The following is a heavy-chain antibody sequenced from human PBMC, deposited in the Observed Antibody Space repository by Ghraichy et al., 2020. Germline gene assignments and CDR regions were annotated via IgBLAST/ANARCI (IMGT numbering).Heavy chain of an antibody. CDR3: ARLETLNWTQYNWFDP. CDR1: GYTFTSYA. CDR2: INAGNGNT. V-gene: IGHV1-3*01. D-gene: IGHD1-20*01. J-gene: IGHJ5*02. Sequence: ASVKVSCKASGYTFTSYAMHWVRQAPGQRLEWMGWINAGNGNTKYSQKFQGRVTITRDTSASTAYMELSSLRSEDTAVYYCARLETLNWTQYNWFDPWGQGTLVTVSS.